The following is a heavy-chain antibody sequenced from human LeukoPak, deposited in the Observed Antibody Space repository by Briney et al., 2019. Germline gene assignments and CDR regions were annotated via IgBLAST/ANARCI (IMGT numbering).Heavy chain of an antibody. V-gene: IGHV3-33*01. Sequence: PGRSLRLSCAASGFTFSNFDMHWVRQAPGKGLEWVALVWYDGSNKYYADSVKGRFTISRDNSKNTLYLQMNSLRAEDTAVYYCATRPRQVESITDDYWGQGTLVTVSS. J-gene: IGHJ4*02. CDR2: VWYDGSNK. CDR3: ATRPRQVESITDDY. CDR1: GFTFSNFD. D-gene: IGHD1-1*01.